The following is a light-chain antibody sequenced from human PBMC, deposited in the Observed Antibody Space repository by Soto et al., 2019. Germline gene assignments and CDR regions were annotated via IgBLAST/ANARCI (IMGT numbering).Light chain of an antibody. V-gene: IGLV1-47*01. Sequence: QSVVTQSPSASGTPGQRVTISCSGSSANIGVNYVYWYQQLPGMAPKLLIYRNDQRPAGVPDRFSGSKSGTSASLAISGLRSEDEADYYCAAWDDSLTGRVFGTGTKLTVL. CDR1: SANIGVNY. CDR3: AAWDDSLTGRV. J-gene: IGLJ1*01. CDR2: RND.